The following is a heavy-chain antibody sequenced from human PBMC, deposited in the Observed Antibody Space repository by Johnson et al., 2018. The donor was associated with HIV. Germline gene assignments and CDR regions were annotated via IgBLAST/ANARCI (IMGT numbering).Heavy chain of an antibody. V-gene: IGHV3-30*18. CDR1: GFTFNSYG. CDR3: AKDGGGPENAFDI. Sequence: QVQLVESGGGVVQPGRSLRLSCAASGFTFNSYGMHWVRHATGKGLEWVAIISNDGSNKYYADSVKGRFTISRDNSKNTLYLQMNSLRVEDTAVYYCAKDGGGPENAFDIWGQGTMVTVSS. CDR2: ISNDGSNK. D-gene: IGHD3-10*01. J-gene: IGHJ3*02.